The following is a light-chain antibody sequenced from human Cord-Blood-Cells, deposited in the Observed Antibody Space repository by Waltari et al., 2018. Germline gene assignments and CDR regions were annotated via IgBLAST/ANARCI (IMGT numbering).Light chain of an antibody. CDR2: EGS. CDR3: CSYAGSSYV. V-gene: IGLV2-23*01. J-gene: IGLJ1*01. Sequence: QSALPQPAPVSGSPGESIPISCTGTSSDVGGYNLVSWYQQHPGKAPKLMIYEGSKRPSGVSNRFSGSKSGNTASLTISGLQAEDEADYYCCSYAGSSYVFGTGTKVTVL. CDR1: SSDVGGYNL.